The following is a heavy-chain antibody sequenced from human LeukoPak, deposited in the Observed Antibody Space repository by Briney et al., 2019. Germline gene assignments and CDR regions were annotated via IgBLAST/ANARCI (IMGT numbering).Heavy chain of an antibody. CDR1: GFTVSSIE. CDR2: ISGGST. J-gene: IGHJ4*02. V-gene: IGHV3-38-3*01. D-gene: IGHD3-10*01. Sequence: PGGSLRLSCAASGFTVSSIEMSWVRQAPGKGLEWVSSISGGSTYYADSRKGRFTISRDNSKNTLYLQMNSLRAEDTAVYYCAKDRLGNYGSGSSFDYWGQGTLVTVSS. CDR3: AKDRLGNYGSGSSFDY.